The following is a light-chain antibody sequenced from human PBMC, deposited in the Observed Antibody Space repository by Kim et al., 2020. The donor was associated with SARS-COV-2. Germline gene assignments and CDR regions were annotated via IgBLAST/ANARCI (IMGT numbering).Light chain of an antibody. CDR1: QSVSSN. V-gene: IGKV3-15*01. Sequence: EIVMTQSPATLSVSPGERATLSCRASQSVSSNLAWYQQKPGQPPRLLIYGASTRATAVPARFIGSGSGTEFTLTITRLQSEDFAVYHCHQYNNWPQTFGQGTKVDIK. J-gene: IGKJ1*01. CDR2: GAS. CDR3: HQYNNWPQT.